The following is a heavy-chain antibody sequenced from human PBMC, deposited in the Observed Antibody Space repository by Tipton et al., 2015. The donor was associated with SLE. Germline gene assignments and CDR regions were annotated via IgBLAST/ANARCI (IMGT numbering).Heavy chain of an antibody. J-gene: IGHJ3*02. Sequence: LRLSCAVYGGSLSGYYWSWIRQPPGKGLEWIGEINHSGSTNYNPSLKSRVTISVDTSKNQFSLKLSSVTAADTAVYYCARGRRRLGVLWDAFDIWGQGTMVTVSS. CDR1: GGSLSGYY. CDR3: ARGRRRLGVLWDAFDI. CDR2: INHSGST. D-gene: IGHD2-8*01. V-gene: IGHV4-34*01.